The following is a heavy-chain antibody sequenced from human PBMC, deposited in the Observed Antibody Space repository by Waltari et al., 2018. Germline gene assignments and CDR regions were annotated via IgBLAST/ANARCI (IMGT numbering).Heavy chain of an antibody. J-gene: IGHJ4*02. CDR2: MSGSTGST. V-gene: IGHV3-23*01. D-gene: IGHD1-26*01. CDR1: GFTFSNYA. Sequence: EVQLLESGGGLVQPGGSLRLSCAASGFTFSNYAMSWVRRAPGKGLEWVSLMSGSTGSTYYADSVKGRFTISRDNSKNTLYLQMNSLRAEDTAVFYCAKGISGTNSGIDFWGQGTLVTVSS. CDR3: AKGISGTNSGIDF.